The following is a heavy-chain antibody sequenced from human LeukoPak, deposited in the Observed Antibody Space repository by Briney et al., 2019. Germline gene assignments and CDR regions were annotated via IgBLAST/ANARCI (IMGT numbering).Heavy chain of an antibody. Sequence: PGGSLRLSCAASGFTFYSYGMHWVRQAPGKGLEWVALISYNGRNNYYADSVKGRSTISRDNAKNSLYLQMNSLRAEDTAVYYCARGHYGMDVWGQGTTVTVSS. CDR3: ARGHYGMDV. CDR2: ISYNGRNN. J-gene: IGHJ6*02. V-gene: IGHV3-30*03. CDR1: GFTFYSYG.